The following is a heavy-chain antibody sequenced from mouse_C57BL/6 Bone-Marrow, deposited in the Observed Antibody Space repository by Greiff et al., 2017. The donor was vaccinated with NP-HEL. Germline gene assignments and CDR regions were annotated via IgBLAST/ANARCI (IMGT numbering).Heavy chain of an antibody. V-gene: IGHV1-66*01. CDR3: AKKYYSNYYFDY. Sequence: VQLVESGPELVKPGASVKISCKASGYSFTSYYIHWVKQRPGQGLEWIGWIYPGSGNTKYNEKFKGKATLTADTSSSTAYMQLSSLTSEDAAVYYCAKKYYSNYYFDYWGQGTTLTVSS. CDR2: IYPGSGNT. CDR1: GYSFTSYY. D-gene: IGHD2-5*01. J-gene: IGHJ2*01.